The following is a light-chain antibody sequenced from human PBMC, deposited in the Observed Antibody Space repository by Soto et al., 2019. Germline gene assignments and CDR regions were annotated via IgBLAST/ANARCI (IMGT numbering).Light chain of an antibody. CDR2: KSS. Sequence: DIQMTQSPSTLSASVGDRVTITCRASQSISSWLAWYQQKPGKAPKVLIYKSSSLESGVPSRFSGSGSGTEFTLTISSLQPDDFTTYFCQQYNSYPLTFGGGTKVEIK. CDR3: QQYNSYPLT. CDR1: QSISSW. V-gene: IGKV1-5*03. J-gene: IGKJ4*01.